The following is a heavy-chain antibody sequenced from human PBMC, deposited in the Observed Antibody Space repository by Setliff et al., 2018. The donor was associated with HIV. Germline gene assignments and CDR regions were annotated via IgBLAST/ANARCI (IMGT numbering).Heavy chain of an antibody. J-gene: IGHJ4*02. CDR1: GFTFNMFW. D-gene: IGHD6-13*01. Sequence: GGSLRLSCAASGFTFNMFWMSWVRQVPGKGLEWVANINQDGREKYSVPSLEDRVTIFRDSAKSTVYLQMNSLTPDDTGIYHCARYSSNWHTFDYWGRGTLVTVSS. V-gene: IGHV3-7*01. CDR3: ARYSSNWHTFDY. CDR2: INQDGREK.